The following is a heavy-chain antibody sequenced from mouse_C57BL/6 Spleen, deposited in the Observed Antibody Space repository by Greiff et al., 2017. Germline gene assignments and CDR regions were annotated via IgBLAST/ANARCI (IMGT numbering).Heavy chain of an antibody. Sequence: EVQLVESGGGLVKPGGSLKLSCAASGFTFSDYGMHWVRQAPEKGLEWVAYISSGSSTIYYADTVKGRFTISRDNAKNTLFLQMTSLRSEDTAMYYCASRAIYDGYAMDYWGQGTSVTVSS. V-gene: IGHV5-17*01. D-gene: IGHD2-3*01. J-gene: IGHJ4*01. CDR1: GFTFSDYG. CDR3: ASRAIYDGYAMDY. CDR2: ISSGSSTI.